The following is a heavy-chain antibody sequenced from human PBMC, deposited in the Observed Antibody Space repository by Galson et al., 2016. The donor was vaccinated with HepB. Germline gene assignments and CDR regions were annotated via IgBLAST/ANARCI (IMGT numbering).Heavy chain of an antibody. J-gene: IGHJ5*02. V-gene: IGHV3-23*01. D-gene: IGHD2-15*01. CDR3: AKRYCSGGSCYHVDH. CDR2: IGSRGDDT. Sequence: SLRLSCAGSGFTFSSHPMNWVRQAPGKGLEWVSSIGSRGDDTYYADSVKGRFTVSRDNLKNTLYLQMNSLRAEDTAVYYCAKRYCSGGSCYHVDHWGQGTLVTVSS. CDR1: GFTFSSHP.